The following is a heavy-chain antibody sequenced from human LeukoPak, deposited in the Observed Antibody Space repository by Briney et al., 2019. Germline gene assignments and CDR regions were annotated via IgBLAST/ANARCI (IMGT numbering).Heavy chain of an antibody. J-gene: IGHJ4*02. D-gene: IGHD3-10*01. V-gene: IGHV3-23*01. CDR1: GFTFSSYG. Sequence: PGGSLRLSCAASGFTFSSYGMSWVRQAPGKGLEWVSAISGSGGSTYYADSVKGRFTISRDNSKNTLYLQINSLRAEDTAVYYCAKSIFQVSDFKWFGEPLGDYFDYWGQGTLVTVSS. CDR2: ISGSGGST. CDR3: AKSIFQVSDFKWFGEPLGDYFDY.